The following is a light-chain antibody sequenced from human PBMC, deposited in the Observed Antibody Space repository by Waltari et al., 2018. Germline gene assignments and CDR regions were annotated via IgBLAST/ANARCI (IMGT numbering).Light chain of an antibody. J-gene: IGKJ1*01. V-gene: IGKV3-20*01. CDR2: DTS. Sequence: EIVLTQSPGTLSLSPGERATLSFRASQSVARTLAWYQQKPCQDPRLLIYDTSTRATGIPDRFSGSGFGTDFSLTISRLEPEDFAVYYCQKYGTLPATFGQGTKVEIK. CDR1: QSVART. CDR3: QKYGTLPAT.